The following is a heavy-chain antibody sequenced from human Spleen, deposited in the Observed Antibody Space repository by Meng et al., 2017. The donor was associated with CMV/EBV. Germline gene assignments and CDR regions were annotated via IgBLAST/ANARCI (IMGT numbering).Heavy chain of an antibody. CDR3: ARAGAGTRYFDY. J-gene: IGHJ4*02. Sequence: SGFNFSDHYMDWVRQAPGKGLEWVCRSRNKASSYTTEYAASVRGRFTISRDDSKNSLYLQMNSLKIEDTAVYYCARAGAGTRYFDYWGQGTLVTVSS. CDR1: GFNFSDHY. D-gene: IGHD1-14*01. CDR2: SRNKASSYTT. V-gene: IGHV3-72*01.